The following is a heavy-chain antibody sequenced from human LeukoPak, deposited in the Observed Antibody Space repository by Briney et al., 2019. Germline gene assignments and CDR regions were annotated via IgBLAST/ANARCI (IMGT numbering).Heavy chain of an antibody. CDR1: GFTFSSYA. CDR2: IRIPTGAL. J-gene: IGHJ4*02. CDR3: VRGKLVYYYDNSGYFDS. Sequence: GGSLRLSCAASGFTFSSYAMNWVRQAPGKGLEWLSYIRIPTGALYYADSVKGRFTISRDNAKNSLYLQMNNLRAEDTAVYYCVRGKLVYYYDNSGYFDSWGQGTLVTVSS. V-gene: IGHV3-48*01. D-gene: IGHD3-22*01.